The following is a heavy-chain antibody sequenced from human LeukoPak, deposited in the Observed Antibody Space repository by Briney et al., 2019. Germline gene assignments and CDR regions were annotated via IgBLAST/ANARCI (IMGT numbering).Heavy chain of an antibody. D-gene: IGHD6-13*01. CDR2: INHGGST. V-gene: IGHV4-34*01. CDR1: GGSFSGYY. Sequence: PSETLSLTCAVYGGSFSGYYWSWIRQPPGKGLEWIGEINHGGSTNYNPSLKSRVTISVDTSKNQFSLKLSSVTAADTAVYYCARLHSSSWYYGWFDPWGQGTLVTVSS. J-gene: IGHJ5*02. CDR3: ARLHSSSWYYGWFDP.